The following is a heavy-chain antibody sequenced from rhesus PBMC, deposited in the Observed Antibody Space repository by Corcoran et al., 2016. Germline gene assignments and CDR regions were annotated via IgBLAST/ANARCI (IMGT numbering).Heavy chain of an antibody. D-gene: IGHD6-37*01. V-gene: IGHV4-173*01. CDR1: GGSISSNS. Sequence: LQLQESGPGLVKPSETLSLTCAVSGGSISSNSWPWIRPPPGKGLAWIGRMSGEDRSTDYNPSLRSRVTISTDTSKTQFSLKVDSVTAADTAVYYCVGLMVAGPVEYWGQGALVTVSS. CDR3: VGLMVAGPVEY. J-gene: IGHJ4*01. CDR2: MSGEDRST.